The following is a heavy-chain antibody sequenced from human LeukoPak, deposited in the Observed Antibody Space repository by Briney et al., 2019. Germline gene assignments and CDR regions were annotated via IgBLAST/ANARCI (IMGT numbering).Heavy chain of an antibody. J-gene: IGHJ4*02. V-gene: IGHV3-43*01. CDR1: GFTFDDYT. Sequence: GGSLRLSCAASGFTFDDYTMHWVRQAPGKGLEWVSLISWDGGSTYYADSVKGRFTISRDNSKNSLYLQMNSLRTEDTALYYCAKSVLRRYYFDYWGQGTLVTVSS. CDR3: AKSVLRRYYFDY. CDR2: ISWDGGST.